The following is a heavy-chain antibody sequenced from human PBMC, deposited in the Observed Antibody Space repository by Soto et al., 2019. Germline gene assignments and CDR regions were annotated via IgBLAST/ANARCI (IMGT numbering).Heavy chain of an antibody. CDR3: ARHFNPDLYPGSHYSYYYHRMDV. D-gene: IGHD1-26*01. CDR1: GYTFTGYY. J-gene: IGHJ6*02. CDR2: IHPNSGGT. V-gene: IGHV1-2*02. Sequence: ASVKVSCRASGYTFTGYYMHWVRQSPGQGLAWMGWIHPNSGGTNYAQKFQDRVSMTRDTSISTAYMELSRLRSDDTAVYYCARHFNPDLYPGSHYSYYYHRMDVWAQATTLTAP.